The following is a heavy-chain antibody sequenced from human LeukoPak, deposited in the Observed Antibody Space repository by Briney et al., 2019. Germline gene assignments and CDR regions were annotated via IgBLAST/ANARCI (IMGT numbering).Heavy chain of an antibody. CDR2: ISSSSYI. V-gene: IGHV3-21*01. CDR1: GFTFSSYS. D-gene: IGHD6-19*01. Sequence: GGSLRLSCAASGFTFSSYSMNWVRQAPGKGLEWVSSISSSSYIYYADSVKGRFTISRDNAKNSLYLQMNSLRAEDTAVYYCARYIAVAGTDNWFDPWGQGTLVTVSS. J-gene: IGHJ5*02. CDR3: ARYIAVAGTDNWFDP.